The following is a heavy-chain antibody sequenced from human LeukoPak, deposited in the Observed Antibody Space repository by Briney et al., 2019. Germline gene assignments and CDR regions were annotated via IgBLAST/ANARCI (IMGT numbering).Heavy chain of an antibody. D-gene: IGHD1/OR15-1a*01. CDR1: GFTFSSYW. Sequence: PGGSLRLSCAASGFTFSSYWMSWVRQAPGKGLEWVSSISSGSNYIYYADSVKGRFTISRDNAKNSLYVQMNSLRADDTAVYYCAKNSQYYGMDVWGKGTTVTVSS. J-gene: IGHJ6*04. V-gene: IGHV3-21*01. CDR2: ISSGSNYI. CDR3: AKNSQYYGMDV.